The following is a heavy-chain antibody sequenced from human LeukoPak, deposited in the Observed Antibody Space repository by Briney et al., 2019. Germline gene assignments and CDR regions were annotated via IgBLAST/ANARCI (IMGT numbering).Heavy chain of an antibody. V-gene: IGHV1-18*01. D-gene: IGHD7-27*01. J-gene: IGHJ4*02. CDR3: VRTPPNWGFDY. CDR1: GYTFTSYG. CDR2: ISAYNGNT. Sequence: ASVKVSCKASGYTFTSYGISWVRQAPGQGLEWMGWISAYNGNTNYAQKLQGRVTMTSDSSISTAYMELSSLRSEDTAIYYCVRTPPNWGFDYWGQGTLVTVSS.